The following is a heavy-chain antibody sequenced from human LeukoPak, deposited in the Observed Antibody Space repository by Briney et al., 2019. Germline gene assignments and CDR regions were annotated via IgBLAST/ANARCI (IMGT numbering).Heavy chain of an antibody. J-gene: IGHJ4*02. Sequence: SETLSPTCTVSIGSISSSLHYWGWIRQPPGKGLEWIGTTYFNGNTYYNPSLQSRVNISIDTSKNQFYLSLGSVTATDTAFYYCASHLGRDVFDYWGQGMLVAVSS. D-gene: IGHD1-26*01. V-gene: IGHV4-39*01. CDR3: ASHLGRDVFDY. CDR1: IGSISSSLHY. CDR2: TYFNGNT.